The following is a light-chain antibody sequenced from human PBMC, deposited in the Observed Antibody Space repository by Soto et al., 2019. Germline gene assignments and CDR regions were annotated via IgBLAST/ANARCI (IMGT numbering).Light chain of an antibody. CDR2: GGS. CDR3: QQYSSSRT. V-gene: IGKV3-20*01. Sequence: DILLTQSPGPLSLSPGERATLSCRASQSVSSNHLAWYQQKPGQAPRLLIYGGSSRATGIPVRFSVSGSETDFTLTITRLEPEDFAVYYCQQYSSSRTFGQGTKVE. CDR1: QSVSSNH. J-gene: IGKJ1*01.